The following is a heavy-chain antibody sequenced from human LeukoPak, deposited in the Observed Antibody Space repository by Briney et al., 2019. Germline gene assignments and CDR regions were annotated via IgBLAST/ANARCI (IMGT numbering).Heavy chain of an antibody. D-gene: IGHD3-10*01. J-gene: IGHJ4*02. CDR3: AANSADYNTLGSSYKV. Sequence: PSETLSLTCFVSGGSISSRDFFWGWIRQSPGKGLEWIGSISYSGTTYYNPSLQSRVTIFVDTSKNQFSLKLSSVTAADTAVYYCAANSADYNTLGSSYKVWGQATLVTVSS. CDR2: ISYSGTT. CDR1: GGSISSRDFF. V-gene: IGHV4-39*01.